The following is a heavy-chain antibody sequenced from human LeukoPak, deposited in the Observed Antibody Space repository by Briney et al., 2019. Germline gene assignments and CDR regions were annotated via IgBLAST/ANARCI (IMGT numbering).Heavy chain of an antibody. J-gene: IGHJ4*02. D-gene: IGHD2-2*01. CDR2: ISSSGRTI. Sequence: PGRTLSLSCAACGFTFSGYEMNWVRQAPGQGLKRDSYISSSGRTIYYADSVKGRFTIFRNNAKNSLYLQMDSLGAEDTAVYYCAREPGSRYRDGKGYWGQGTLVTVSA. CDR1: GFTFSGYE. CDR3: AREPGSRYRDGKGY. V-gene: IGHV3-48*03.